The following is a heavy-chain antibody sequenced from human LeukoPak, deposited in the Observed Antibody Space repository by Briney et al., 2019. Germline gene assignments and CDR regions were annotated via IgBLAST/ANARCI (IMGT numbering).Heavy chain of an antibody. V-gene: IGHV4-30-2*01. CDR1: GGSISSGGYS. D-gene: IGHD3-22*01. CDR2: IYHSGST. CDR3: ARAEDDSSGYYPFDY. J-gene: IGHJ4*02. Sequence: SQTLSLTCAVSGGSISSGGYSWSWIRQPPGKGLEWIGYIYHSGSTYYNPSLKSRVTISVDRSKNQFSLKLSSVTAADTAVYYCARAEDDSSGYYPFDYWGQGTLVTVSS.